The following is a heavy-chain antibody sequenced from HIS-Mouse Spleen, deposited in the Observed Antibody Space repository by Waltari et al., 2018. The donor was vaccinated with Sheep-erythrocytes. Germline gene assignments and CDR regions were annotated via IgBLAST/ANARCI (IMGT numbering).Heavy chain of an antibody. Sequence: QVQLQESGPGLVKPSQTLSLTCTVSGGSLSRGAYYWSCIRQPPGKGLEWIGYIYYSGSTYYNPSLKSRVTISVDTSKNQFSLKLSSVTAADTAVYYCARALANWGSSFDYWGQGTLVTVSS. CDR1: GGSLSRGAYY. V-gene: IGHV4-30-4*01. D-gene: IGHD7-27*01. CDR2: IYYSGST. CDR3: ARALANWGSSFDY. J-gene: IGHJ4*02.